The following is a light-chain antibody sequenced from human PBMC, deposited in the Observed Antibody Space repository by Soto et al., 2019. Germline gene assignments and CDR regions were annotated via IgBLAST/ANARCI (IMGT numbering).Light chain of an antibody. V-gene: IGKV3-15*01. CDR3: QQYDNWPLT. Sequence: ETVMTQSPATLSASPGESATLSCRASQSVNSDLAWYQQIPGQDPRLLIYSASTGATGGPARFSGSGSGTEFTLTISSLQPEDFAIYYCQQYDNWPLTFGGGTKVEI. CDR2: SAS. J-gene: IGKJ4*01. CDR1: QSVNSD.